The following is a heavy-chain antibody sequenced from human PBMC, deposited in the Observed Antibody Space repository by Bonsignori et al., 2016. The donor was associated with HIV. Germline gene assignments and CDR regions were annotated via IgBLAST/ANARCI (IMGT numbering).Heavy chain of an antibody. J-gene: IGHJ5*02. CDR2: ISNTGVNS. CDR1: GFSFSRYG. V-gene: IGHV3-23*04. Sequence: EEQLVESGGGLVQPGGTLRLSCAASGFSFSRYGMTWVRQAPGKGLEWVSSISNTGVNSYYSDSVRGRFTVSRDNSKNTLFLQLNSLTADDTAVYFCAKDTLLLSNWFDPGPGTRTSPSPQ. CDR3: AKDTLLLSNWFDP.